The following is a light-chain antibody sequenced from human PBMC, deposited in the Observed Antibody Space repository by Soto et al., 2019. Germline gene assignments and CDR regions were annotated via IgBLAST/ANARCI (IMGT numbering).Light chain of an antibody. CDR3: AAWDGSLNGWV. CDR2: SND. CDR1: SSNIGSNT. Sequence: QIVLTQAPSASGTPGQRVTISCSGSSSNIGSNTVSWYQQVPGTAPKLLIYSNDQRPSGVPDRFSGSKSGTSASLAIGGLQSEDEADYYCAAWDGSLNGWVFGGGTKLTVL. V-gene: IGLV1-44*01. J-gene: IGLJ2*01.